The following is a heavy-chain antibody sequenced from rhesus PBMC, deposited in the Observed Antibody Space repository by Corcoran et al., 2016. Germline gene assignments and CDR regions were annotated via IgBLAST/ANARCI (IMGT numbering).Heavy chain of an antibody. D-gene: IGHD3-34*01. CDR1: GGSISSNY. CDR2: LSGSGGST. V-gene: IGHV4-173*01. J-gene: IGHJ4*01. Sequence: QLQLQESGPGLVKPSETLSLTCAVSGGSISSNYWSWIRQPPGQGLEWIGRLSGSGGSTDSNPSLNRRVTIATDTSNNQFSLKLSSVTAADTAVYSCARGFGVIINFDYWGQGVLVTVSS. CDR3: ARGFGVIINFDY.